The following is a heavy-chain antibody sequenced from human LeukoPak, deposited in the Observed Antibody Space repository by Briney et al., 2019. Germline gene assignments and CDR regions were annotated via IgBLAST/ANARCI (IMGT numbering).Heavy chain of an antibody. V-gene: IGHV1-18*01. CDR3: ARRFEIAAAGHFDY. D-gene: IGHD6-13*01. J-gene: IGHJ4*02. CDR1: GYTFTSYG. CDR2: ISAYNGNT. Sequence: ASVTVSCKASGYTFTSYGISWVRQAPGQGLEWMGWISAYNGNTNYAQKLQGRVTMTTDTSTSTAYMELRSLRSDDTAVYYCARRFEIAAAGHFDYWGQGTLVTVSS.